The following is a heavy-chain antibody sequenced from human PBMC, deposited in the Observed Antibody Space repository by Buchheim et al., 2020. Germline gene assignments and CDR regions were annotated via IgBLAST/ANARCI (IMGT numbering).Heavy chain of an antibody. J-gene: IGHJ4*02. CDR2: ISSDGGNK. Sequence: QVQLVESEGGVVQPGRSLRLSCAASGFIFKNYAMHWVRQAPGKGLEWVAFISSDGGNKYYADSVKGRFTISRDNSENTLFVQMNSLRPEDTGVYYCARGTGDLTYWGQGTL. V-gene: IGHV3-30*04. D-gene: IGHD7-27*01. CDR3: ARGTGDLTY. CDR1: GFIFKNYA.